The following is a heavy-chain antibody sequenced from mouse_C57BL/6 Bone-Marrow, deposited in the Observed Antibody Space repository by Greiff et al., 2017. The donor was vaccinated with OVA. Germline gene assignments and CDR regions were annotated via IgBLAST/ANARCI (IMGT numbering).Heavy chain of an antibody. V-gene: IGHV1-76*01. CDR1: GYTFTDYY. J-gene: IGHJ2*01. D-gene: IGHD1-1*01. Sequence: QVQLQQSGAELVRPGASVKLSCKASGYTFTDYYINWVKQRPGQGLEWIARIYPGSGNTYYNEKFKGKATLTAEKSSSTAYMQLSSLTSEDSAVYFCAREEVVATDYWGQGTTLTVSS. CDR3: AREEVVATDY. CDR2: IYPGSGNT.